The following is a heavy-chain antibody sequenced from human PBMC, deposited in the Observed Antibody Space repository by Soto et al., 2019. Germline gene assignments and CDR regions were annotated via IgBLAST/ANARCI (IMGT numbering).Heavy chain of an antibody. V-gene: IGHV3-30-3*01. Sequence: GGSLRLSCAASGFTFSSYAMHWVRQAPGKGLEWVAVISFDGSNKYYADSVKGRFTISRDNSKNTLYLKMNSMGDEDTAGYYCAREEIKVYDSSGYPIFDYWGQGTLVTVSS. CDR2: ISFDGSNK. CDR3: AREEIKVYDSSGYPIFDY. CDR1: GFTFSSYA. J-gene: IGHJ4*02. D-gene: IGHD3-22*01.